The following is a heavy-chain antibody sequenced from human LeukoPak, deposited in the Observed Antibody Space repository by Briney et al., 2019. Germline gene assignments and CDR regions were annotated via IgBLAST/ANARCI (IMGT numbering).Heavy chain of an antibody. V-gene: IGHV3-9*03. D-gene: IGHD3-10*01. J-gene: IGHJ4*02. CDR3: AKGALSYGSGSYPDY. Sequence: GGSLRLSCAASGFTFSSYAMHWVRQAPGKGLEWVSGISWNSGSIGYADSVKGRFTISRDNAKNSLYLQMNSLRAEDMALYYCAKGALSYGSGSYPDYWGQGTLVTVSS. CDR1: GFTFSSYA. CDR2: ISWNSGSI.